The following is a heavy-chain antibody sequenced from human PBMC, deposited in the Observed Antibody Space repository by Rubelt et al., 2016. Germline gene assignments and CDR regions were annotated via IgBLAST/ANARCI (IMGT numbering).Heavy chain of an antibody. CDR1: GYTFTNFF. V-gene: IGHV1-46*01. CDR3: ARWNGDSYGNWDYYFDY. Sequence: QVQLVQSGAEVKKPGASVKVSCKASGYTFTNFFMHWVRQAPGQGLEWMGIFNPFGGTTSYAQNFQGRVTMTRDTSTSTVYMELRSRTSEETAVYYCARWNGDSYGNWDYYFDYWGQGTLVTVSS. CDR2: FNPFGGTT. D-gene: IGHD5-18*01. J-gene: IGHJ4*02.